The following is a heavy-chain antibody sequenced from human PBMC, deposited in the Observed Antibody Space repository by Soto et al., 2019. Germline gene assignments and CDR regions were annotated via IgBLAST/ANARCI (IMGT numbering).Heavy chain of an antibody. V-gene: IGHV3-30*18. J-gene: IGHJ4*02. CDR2: ISYDGSNK. CDR1: GFTFSSYG. CDR3: AKDNGPGYYYDSSGYLDY. D-gene: IGHD3-22*01. Sequence: GSLRLSCAASGFTFSSYGMHWVRQAPGKGLEWVAVISYDGSNKYYADSVKGRFTISRDNSKNTLYLQMNSLRAEDTAVYYCAKDNGPGYYYDSSGYLDYWGQGTLVTVSS.